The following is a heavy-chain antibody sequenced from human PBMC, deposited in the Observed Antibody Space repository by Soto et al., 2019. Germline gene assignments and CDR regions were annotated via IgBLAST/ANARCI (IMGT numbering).Heavy chain of an antibody. CDR2: INRNSGCT. Sequence: QVQLVQSGAEVKKPGASVKVSCKASGYTFTGYYMHWVRQAPGQGLEWMGWINRNSGCTNYAQKFRGWVTMTRDTSLSTAYMELSRLISDDTAVYYCARGPPGDYDWFDPWGQGTLVTVSS. D-gene: IGHD4-17*01. CDR3: ARGPPGDYDWFDP. J-gene: IGHJ5*02. CDR1: GYTFTGYY. V-gene: IGHV1-2*04.